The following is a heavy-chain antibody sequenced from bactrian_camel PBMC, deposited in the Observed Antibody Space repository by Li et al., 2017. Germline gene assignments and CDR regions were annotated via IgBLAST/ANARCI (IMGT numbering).Heavy chain of an antibody. Sequence: HVQLVESGGGSVESGGSLKLSCVVGGNAFSTVRMSWFRQTPGKEREGVAAMHTKSSNTYYADSVKGRFTTSRDNAKNTVYLQMNSLRPEDTAVYYCVRDLQGDVGHGYWGQGTQVTVS. V-gene: IGHV3-2*01. J-gene: IGHJ4*01. CDR1: GNAFSTVR. D-gene: IGHD2*01. CDR2: MHTKSSNT. CDR3: VRDLQGDVGHGY.